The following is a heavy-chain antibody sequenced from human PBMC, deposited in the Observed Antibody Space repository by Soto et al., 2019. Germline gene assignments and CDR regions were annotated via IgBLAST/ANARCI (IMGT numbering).Heavy chain of an antibody. Sequence: PGGSLRLSCVASGLIFSSFGMTWVRQAPGKGLGWVSGISRGGDSAYYADSVKGRFTIYRDNSKKTLYLQMNSLRAEDTAVYYCAKDGDIVLLAADFWGQGTLVTVSS. J-gene: IGHJ4*02. D-gene: IGHD2-8*02. CDR2: ISRGGDSA. CDR3: AKDGDIVLLAADF. CDR1: GLIFSSFG. V-gene: IGHV3-23*01.